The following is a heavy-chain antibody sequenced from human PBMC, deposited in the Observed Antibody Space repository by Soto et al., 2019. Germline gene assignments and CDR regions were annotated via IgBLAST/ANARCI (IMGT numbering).Heavy chain of an antibody. Sequence: QVQLVQSGAEVKKLGSSVKVPCKASEGTFTSYTISWVHRAPGQGLEWMGRIIPILGIANYAQKFQGRVTITADKSTSTAYMELSSLRSEDTAVYYCASCLYSSGWYWYFDLWGRGTLVTVSS. D-gene: IGHD6-19*01. CDR2: IIPILGIA. CDR3: ASCLYSSGWYWYFDL. V-gene: IGHV1-69*02. CDR1: EGTFTSYT. J-gene: IGHJ2*01.